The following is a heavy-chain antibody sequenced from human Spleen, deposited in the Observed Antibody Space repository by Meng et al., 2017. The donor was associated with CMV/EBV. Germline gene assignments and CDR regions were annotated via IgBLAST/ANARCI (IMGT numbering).Heavy chain of an antibody. V-gene: IGHV3-74*01. J-gene: IGHJ6*02. D-gene: IGHD3-3*01. CDR1: GFTFSSYW. CDR2: ITADGTIT. Sequence: GESLKISCVASGFTFSSYWMHWVRQGPGEGLVWVSRITADGTITSYADSVKGRFTISRDNAKNSLYLQMNSLRAEDTAVYYCARDRVTYYDFWSGAYGMDVWGQGTTVTVSS. CDR3: ARDRVTYYDFWSGAYGMDV.